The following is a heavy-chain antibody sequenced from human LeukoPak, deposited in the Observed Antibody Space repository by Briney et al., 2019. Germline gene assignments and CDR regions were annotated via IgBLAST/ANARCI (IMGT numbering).Heavy chain of an antibody. V-gene: IGHV4-38-2*02. D-gene: IGHD6-13*01. Sequence: SETLSLTCTVSGHSLSSGHYWGWIRQPPGKGLELIGGVYHSGNTYYNASLKSRVTISVDTSKNQFSLKLSSVTAADTAVYYCARDFWGYNGGWSGWYFDFWGQGTLVTVSS. J-gene: IGHJ4*02. CDR1: GHSLSSGHY. CDR3: ARDFWGYNGGWSGWYFDF. CDR2: VYHSGNT.